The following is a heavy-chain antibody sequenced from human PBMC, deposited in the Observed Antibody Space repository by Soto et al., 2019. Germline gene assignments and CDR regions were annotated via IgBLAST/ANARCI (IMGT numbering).Heavy chain of an antibody. V-gene: IGHV1-2*04. D-gene: IGHD3-10*01. CDR2: MNPNSGGT. Sequence: ASVKVSCKASGYTFTGYYIHWVRQAPGQGLEWMGWMNPNSGGTNYAQKFQGWVTMTRDTSISTAYMELSRLRSDDTAVYYCARGPKDYSYGSGTFDYWGQGTLVTVSS. CDR3: ARGPKDYSYGSGTFDY. CDR1: GYTFTGYY. J-gene: IGHJ4*02.